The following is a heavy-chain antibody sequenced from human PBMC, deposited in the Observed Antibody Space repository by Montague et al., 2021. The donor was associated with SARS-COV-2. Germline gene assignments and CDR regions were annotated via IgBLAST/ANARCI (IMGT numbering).Heavy chain of an antibody. V-gene: IGHV3-21*01. CDR1: GFTFNTYS. J-gene: IGHJ4*02. Sequence: SLRLSCAASGFTFNTYSMHWVRRAPGKGLDCVSSISSSGTYIYYADSVRGRFTISRDNAHNSLSLQLNSLRPEDTALYYCARVRVNIGDWPYYFAFWGQGTLVFVSS. D-gene: IGHD2-21*02. CDR2: ISSSGTYI. CDR3: ARVRVNIGDWPYYFAF.